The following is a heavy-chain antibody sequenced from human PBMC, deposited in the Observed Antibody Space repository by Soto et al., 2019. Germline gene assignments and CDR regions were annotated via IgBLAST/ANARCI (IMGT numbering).Heavy chain of an antibody. CDR3: ARGIDYVDY. D-gene: IGHD2-21*01. Sequence: PGGSLRLSCAASGFTFSSHAMGWLRHAPGTGPEWVAFVGGNGGDTYYADFVKGRFTISRDNSKYTLYLQMNSLRTEDTAVYYCARGIDYVDYWGQGTLVTVSS. CDR2: VGGNGGDT. V-gene: IGHV3-23*01. CDR1: GFTFSSHA. J-gene: IGHJ4*02.